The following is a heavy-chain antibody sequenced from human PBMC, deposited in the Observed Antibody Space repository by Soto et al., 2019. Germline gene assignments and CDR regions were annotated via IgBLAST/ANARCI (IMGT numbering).Heavy chain of an antibody. D-gene: IGHD2-2*01. CDR1: GYSFTSYW. CDR2: IDPSDSYT. CDR3: ARHIFYRGCSSTSCYFHNYYGMDV. J-gene: IGHJ6*02. Sequence: GESLKISCKGSGYSFTSYWISWVRQMPGKGLEWMGRIDPSDSYTNYSPSFQGHVTISADKSISTAHLQWSSLKASDTAMYYCARHIFYRGCSSTSCYFHNYYGMDVWGQGTTVTVSS. V-gene: IGHV5-10-1*01.